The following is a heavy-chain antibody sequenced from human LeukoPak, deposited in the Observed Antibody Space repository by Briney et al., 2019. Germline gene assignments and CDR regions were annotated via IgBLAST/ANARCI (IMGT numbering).Heavy chain of an antibody. CDR3: TSATKYYYDSSGYYAY. J-gene: IGHJ4*02. CDR1: GFTFSNAW. Sequence: GGSLRLSCAASGFTFSNAWMSWVRQAPGKGLEWVDRIKSKTDGGTTDYAAPVKGRFTISRDDSKNTLYLQMNSLKTEDTAVYYCTSATKYYYDSSGYYAYWGQGTLVTVSS. CDR2: IKSKTDGGTT. D-gene: IGHD3-22*01. V-gene: IGHV3-15*01.